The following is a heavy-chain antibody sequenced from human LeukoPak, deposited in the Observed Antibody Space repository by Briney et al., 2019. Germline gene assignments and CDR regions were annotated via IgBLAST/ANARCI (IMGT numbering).Heavy chain of an antibody. V-gene: IGHV4-34*01. CDR1: GGSFSNYY. D-gene: IGHD1-7*01. CDR3: ARRWNYGRNYYIDV. Sequence: SETLSLTCAVYGGSFSNYYWSWIRQPPGKGLEWIGEINDNGRINYNPSLMSRVTVSVDSSKNQFSLSLTSVTATDTAVYYCARRWNYGRNYYIDVWGKGATVSVSS. J-gene: IGHJ6*03. CDR2: INDNGRI.